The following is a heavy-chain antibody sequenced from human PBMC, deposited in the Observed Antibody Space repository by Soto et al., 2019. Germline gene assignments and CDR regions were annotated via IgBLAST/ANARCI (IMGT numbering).Heavy chain of an antibody. V-gene: IGHV4-39*01. CDR1: GGSISSSSYY. J-gene: IGHJ5*02. Sequence: SETLSLTCTVSGGSISSSSYYWGWIRQPPGKGLEWIGSIYYSGSTYYNPSLKSRVTISVDTSKNQFSLKLSSVTAADTAVYYCARRVVRGVIINENWFDPWGQGTLVTVS. CDR2: IYYSGST. D-gene: IGHD3-10*01. CDR3: ARRVVRGVIINENWFDP.